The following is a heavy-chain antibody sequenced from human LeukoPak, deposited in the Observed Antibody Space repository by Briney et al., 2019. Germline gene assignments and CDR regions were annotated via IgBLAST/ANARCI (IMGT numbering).Heavy chain of an antibody. D-gene: IGHD3-10*01. CDR3: AREEADGSGSVLYYYYGMDV. V-gene: IGHV1-18*01. J-gene: IGHJ6*02. CDR2: ISAYNGNT. CDR1: GYTFTSYG. Sequence: GASVKVSCKASGYTFTSYGISWVRQAPGQGLEWMGWISAYNGNTNYAQKLQGRVTMTTDTSTSTAYMELRSLRSDDTAVYYCAREEADGSGSVLYYYYGMDVWGQGTTVTVSS.